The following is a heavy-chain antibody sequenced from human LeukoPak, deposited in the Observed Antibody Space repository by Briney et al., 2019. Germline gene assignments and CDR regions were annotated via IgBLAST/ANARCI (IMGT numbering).Heavy chain of an antibody. CDR2: ITSSSSYI. CDR1: GFTFSSYS. CDR3: ARDRNTDFWSGYYTNYFDY. V-gene: IGHV3-21*01. D-gene: IGHD3-3*01. J-gene: IGHJ4*02. Sequence: GGSLRLSCAASGFTFSSYSMNWVRQAPGKGLEWVSSITSSSSYIYYADSVKGRFTISRDNAKNSLYLQMNSLRAEDTAVYYCARDRNTDFWSGYYTNYFDYWGQGTLVTVS.